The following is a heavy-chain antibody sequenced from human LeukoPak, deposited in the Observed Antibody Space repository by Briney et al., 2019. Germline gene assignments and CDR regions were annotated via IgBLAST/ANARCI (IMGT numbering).Heavy chain of an antibody. CDR1: GGSISSYY. Sequence: SETLSLTCTVSGGSISSYYWSWIRQPPGEGLEGIGYIYYSGSTNYNPSLKSRVTISVDTSKNQFSLKLSSVTAADTAVYYCASSRYSSGGAFDIWGQGTMVTVSS. J-gene: IGHJ3*02. CDR3: ASSRYSSGGAFDI. V-gene: IGHV4-59*01. CDR2: IYYSGST. D-gene: IGHD6-19*01.